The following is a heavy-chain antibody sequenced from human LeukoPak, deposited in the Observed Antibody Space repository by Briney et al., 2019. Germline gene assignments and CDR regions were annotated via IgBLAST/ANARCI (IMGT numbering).Heavy chain of an antibody. CDR3: AKDIGGNDY. CDR2: ISWNSGSI. J-gene: IGHJ4*02. V-gene: IGHV3-9*01. CDR1: GFTFDDYA. D-gene: IGHD4-23*01. Sequence: GRSLRLSCAASGFTFDDYAMHWVRQAPGKGLEWVSGISWNSGSIGYADPVKGRFTISRDNAKNSLYLQMNSLRAEDTALYYCAKDIGGNDYWGQGTLVTVSS.